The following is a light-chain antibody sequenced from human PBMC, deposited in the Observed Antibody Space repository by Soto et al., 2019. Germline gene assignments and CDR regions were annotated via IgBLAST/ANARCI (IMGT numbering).Light chain of an antibody. J-gene: IGKJ1*01. V-gene: IGKV1-6*01. CDR3: HQYSSYSWT. CDR1: QGIRND. Sequence: PSSLSAAVGDRVTITCGASQGIRNDLGWYQQKPGKAPKLLIYAASSLQSGVPSRFSGSGSGTDITLTISSLQPDDFATYYCHQYSSYSWTFGQGTKV. CDR2: AAS.